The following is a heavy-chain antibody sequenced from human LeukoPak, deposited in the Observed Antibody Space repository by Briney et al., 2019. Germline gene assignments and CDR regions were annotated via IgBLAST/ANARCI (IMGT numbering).Heavy chain of an antibody. J-gene: IGHJ5*02. CDR3: ARDQLMTTGNWFDP. Sequence: TPSQTLSLTCTVSGCSISSGGQYWRWIRQHPGKGLEWIGYIYYSGSTYYNPSLKSRVTISVDTSKNQFSLKLSSVTAADTAVYYCARDQLMTTGNWFDPWGQGTLVTVSS. V-gene: IGHV4-31*03. CDR1: GCSISSGGQY. D-gene: IGHD4-17*01. CDR2: IYYSGST.